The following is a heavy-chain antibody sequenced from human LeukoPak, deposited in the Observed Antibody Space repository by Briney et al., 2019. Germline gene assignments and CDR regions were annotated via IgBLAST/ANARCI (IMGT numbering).Heavy chain of an antibody. D-gene: IGHD6-13*01. V-gene: IGHV3-48*03. CDR2: ISSSGSTI. CDR3: ARDHATDSSSWYVTYYYYGMDV. J-gene: IGHJ6*02. CDR1: GFTFSSYE. Sequence: PGGSLRLSCAASGFTFSSYEMNWVRQAPGKGLEWVSYISSSGSTIYYADSVKGRFTISRDNAKNSLYLQMNSLRAEDTAVYCCARDHATDSSSWYVTYYYYGMDVWGQGTTVTVSS.